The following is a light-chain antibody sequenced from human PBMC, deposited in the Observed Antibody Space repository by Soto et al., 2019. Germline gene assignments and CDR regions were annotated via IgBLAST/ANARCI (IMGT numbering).Light chain of an antibody. Sequence: QSVLTQPPSVSGSPGQSVTISCTGTSSDVGSYNRVSWYQQPPGTAPELMIYEVTNRPSGVPNRFSASKSGNTASLTISGLQAEDEADYYCTSYTSSRTWVFGGGTQLTVL. CDR3: TSYTSSRTWV. J-gene: IGLJ3*02. CDR2: EVT. V-gene: IGLV2-18*02. CDR1: SSDVGSYNR.